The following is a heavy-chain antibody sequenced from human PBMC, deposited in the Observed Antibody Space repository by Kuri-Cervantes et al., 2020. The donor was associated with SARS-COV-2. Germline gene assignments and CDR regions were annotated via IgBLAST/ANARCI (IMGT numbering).Heavy chain of an antibody. CDR2: IDWDDDK. Sequence: SGPTLVKPTQTLTLTCTFSGFSLSTSGVGVGWIRQPPGKALEWLARIDWDDDKYYSASLKTRLTISKDTSKNQVVLTMTNMDPVDTATYYCARMNTAMALDYWGQGTLVTVSS. CDR1: GFSLSTSGVG. J-gene: IGHJ4*02. CDR3: ARMNTAMALDY. D-gene: IGHD5-18*01. V-gene: IGHV2-70*11.